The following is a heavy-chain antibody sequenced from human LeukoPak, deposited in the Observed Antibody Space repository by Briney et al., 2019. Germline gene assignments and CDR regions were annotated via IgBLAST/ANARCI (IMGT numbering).Heavy chain of an antibody. V-gene: IGHV3-23*01. D-gene: IGHD6-19*01. J-gene: IGHJ4*02. CDR1: GFTFSSYA. CDR3: ARSSMAVAGTLDY. Sequence: GGSLRLSCAASGFTFSSYAMSWVRQAPGKGLEWVSAISGSGGSTYYADSVKGRFTVSRDNSKNTVYLEMNSLRAEDTAVYYCARSSMAVAGTLDYWGQGTLVTVSS. CDR2: ISGSGGST.